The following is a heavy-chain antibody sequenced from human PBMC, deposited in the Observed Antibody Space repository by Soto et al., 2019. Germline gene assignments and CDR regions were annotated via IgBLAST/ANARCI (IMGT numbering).Heavy chain of an antibody. V-gene: IGHV1-18*01. CDR2: ISGYDGHT. Sequence: QVPLVQSGAEVKKPGASVKVSCKASGYTFTGYGVNWVRQAPGQGLEWLGWISGYDGHTNLAQDLQGRVTMTTDTSTGTAYMELRSLISDDTAMYYCARDPNTYSSSSFGDYWGQGTLVTVSS. CDR3: ARDPNTYSSSSFGDY. D-gene: IGHD6-6*01. CDR1: GYTFTGYG. J-gene: IGHJ4*02.